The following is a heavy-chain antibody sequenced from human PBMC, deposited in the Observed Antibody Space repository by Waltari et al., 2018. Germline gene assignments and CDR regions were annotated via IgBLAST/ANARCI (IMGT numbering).Heavy chain of an antibody. V-gene: IGHV3-7*01. Sequence: PGKGLEWVANKKQDGSEKYCVDSVKGRFTISRDNAKNSLYLQRNSLRAEYTAVYYCARDRDTIVRGVISQWGQGTLVTVSS. CDR2: KKQDGSEK. CDR3: ARDRDTIVRGVISQ. J-gene: IGHJ4*02. D-gene: IGHD3-10*01.